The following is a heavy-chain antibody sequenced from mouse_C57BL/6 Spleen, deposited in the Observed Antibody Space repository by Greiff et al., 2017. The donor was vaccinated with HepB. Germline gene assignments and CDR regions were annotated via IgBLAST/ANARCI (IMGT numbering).Heavy chain of an antibody. V-gene: IGHV1-64*01. J-gene: IGHJ4*01. Sequence: QVQLQQPGAELVKPGASVKLSCKASGYTFTSYWMHWVKQRPGQGLEWIGMIHPNSGSTNYNEKFKSKATLTVDKSSSTAYMQLSSLTSEDSAVYYCEGGYDEGYYAMDYWGQGTSVTVSS. CDR2: IHPNSGST. D-gene: IGHD2-2*01. CDR1: GYTFTSYW. CDR3: EGGYDEGYYAMDY.